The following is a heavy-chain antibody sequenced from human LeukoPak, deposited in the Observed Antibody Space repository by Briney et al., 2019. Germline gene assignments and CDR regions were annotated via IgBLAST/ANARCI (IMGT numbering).Heavy chain of an antibody. CDR3: ARHGDYSFDY. J-gene: IGHJ4*02. Sequence: GGSLRLSCAASGFTFSSYWTGWVRQTPGKGLECVANIGQDGSKKYYVDSMKGRFTISRDNAQNSLYLQMNSLRAEDTAVYYCARHGDYSFDYWGQGTLVTVSS. D-gene: IGHD4-17*01. CDR2: IGQDGSKK. V-gene: IGHV3-7*01. CDR1: GFTFSSYW.